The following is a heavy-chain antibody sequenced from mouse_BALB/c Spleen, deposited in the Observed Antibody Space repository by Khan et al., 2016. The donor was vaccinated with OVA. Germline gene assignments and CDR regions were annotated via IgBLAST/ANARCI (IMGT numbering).Heavy chain of an antibody. CDR3: TRGRNYVNSCAIDY. CDR2: IWAGGET. J-gene: IGHJ4*01. D-gene: IGHD2-1*01. CDR1: GFSLTSNG. V-gene: IGHV2-9*02. Sequence: VQLQESGPGLVAPSQRLSIICTGSGFSLTSNGVYWVRQPPGKGLEGMGVIWAGGETNDNSAHMSRLSIRKEKSKSQAVLKMNRLQTDDTSMYYFTRGRNYVNSCAIDYCGQVTSLTVSS.